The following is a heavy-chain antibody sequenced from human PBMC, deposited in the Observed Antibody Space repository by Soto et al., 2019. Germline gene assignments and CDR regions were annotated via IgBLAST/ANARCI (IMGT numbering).Heavy chain of an antibody. Sequence: PGGSLRLSCAASGFTVSSNYMSWVRQAPGKGLEWVSVIYSGGSTNYADSVKGRFTISRHNTKNTLYLQMNSLRAEDTAVYYCTRDAYYDFWSGYSAYYYYYMDVWGKGTTVTVSS. D-gene: IGHD3-3*01. CDR2: IYSGGST. CDR3: TRDAYYDFWSGYSAYYYYYMDV. J-gene: IGHJ6*03. CDR1: GFTVSSNY. V-gene: IGHV3-53*01.